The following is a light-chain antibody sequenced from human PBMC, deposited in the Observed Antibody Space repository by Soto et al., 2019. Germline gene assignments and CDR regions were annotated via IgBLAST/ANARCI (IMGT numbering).Light chain of an antibody. J-gene: IGKJ5*01. V-gene: IGKV3-11*01. Sequence: EVELTQSPTTLSLSPGERATLSCRASQSVSSYLAWYQQKPGQAPRLLIYDASNRATGIPARFSGSGSGTDFTLTISSLEPEDFAVYYCQQRSNWPFSITFGQGTRLEIK. CDR2: DAS. CDR3: QQRSNWPFSIT. CDR1: QSVSSY.